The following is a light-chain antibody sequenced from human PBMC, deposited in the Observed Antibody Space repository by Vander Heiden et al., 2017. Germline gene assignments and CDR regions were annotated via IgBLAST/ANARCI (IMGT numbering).Light chain of an antibody. CDR1: SSNIGAGYD. CDR3: QSYDSRLSGSRV. Sequence: QSVLTQPPSVSGAPGQRVTISCTGSSSNIGAGYDVQWYQQLPGTAPKLLIDGNSNRPSGVPDRFSGSKSGTSASLAITGLQAEDEADYYCQSYDSRLSGSRVFGGGTKLTVL. J-gene: IGLJ3*02. V-gene: IGLV1-40*01. CDR2: GNS.